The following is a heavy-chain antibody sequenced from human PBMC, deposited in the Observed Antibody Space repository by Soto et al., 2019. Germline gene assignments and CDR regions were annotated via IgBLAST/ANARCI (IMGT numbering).Heavy chain of an antibody. V-gene: IGHV3-33*01. CDR1: GFTFSSYG. CDR2: IWYDGSNK. J-gene: IGHJ4*02. Sequence: GGSLRLSCAASGFTFSSYGMHWVRQAPGKGLEWVAVIWYDGSNKYYADSVKGRFTISRDNSKNTLYLQMNSLRAEDTAVYYCAREDYYGSSGFDYWGQGTLVTVSS. D-gene: IGHD3-22*01. CDR3: AREDYYGSSGFDY.